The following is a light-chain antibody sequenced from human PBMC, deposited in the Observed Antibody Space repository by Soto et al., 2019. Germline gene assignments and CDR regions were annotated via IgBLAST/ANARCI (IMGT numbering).Light chain of an antibody. CDR1: QSVISN. CDR3: QQYYQWPSYT. CDR2: GAS. J-gene: IGKJ2*01. Sequence: EMVMTQSPVTLSVSLGESATLSFRASQSVISNLAWYQQKPGQAPRLLIYGASTRATAIPARFSGSGSGTEFTLTINTLQPEDFAVYYCQQYYQWPSYTFGQGTKVDIK. V-gene: IGKV3-15*01.